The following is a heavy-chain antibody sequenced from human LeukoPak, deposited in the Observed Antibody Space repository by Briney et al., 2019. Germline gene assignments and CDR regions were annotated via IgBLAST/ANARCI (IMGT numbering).Heavy chain of an antibody. D-gene: IGHD1-26*01. CDR3: AKEWNGTWELLISYYFDY. V-gene: IGHV3-30*18. J-gene: IGHJ4*02. Sequence: QPGRSLRLSCAASGFTFSSYGMHWVRQAPGKGLEWVAVISYDGSNKYYADSVKGRFTISRDNSKNTLYLQMNSLRAEDTAVYYCAKEWNGTWELLISYYFDYWGQGILVTVSS. CDR1: GFTFSSYG. CDR2: ISYDGSNK.